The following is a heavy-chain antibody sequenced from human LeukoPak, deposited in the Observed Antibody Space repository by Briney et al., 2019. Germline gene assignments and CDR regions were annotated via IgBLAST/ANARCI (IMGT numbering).Heavy chain of an antibody. CDR2: FDPEDGET. V-gene: IGHV1-24*01. Sequence: ASVKVSCKVSGYTLTELSMHWVRQAPGKGLEWMGGFDPEDGETIYAQKFQGRVTMTRDTSISTAYMELSTLRSDDTAVYYCARGRGGSSTSWPVDWFDPWGQGTLVTVSS. CDR3: ARGRGGSSTSWPVDWFDP. J-gene: IGHJ5*02. D-gene: IGHD2-2*01. CDR1: GYTLTELS.